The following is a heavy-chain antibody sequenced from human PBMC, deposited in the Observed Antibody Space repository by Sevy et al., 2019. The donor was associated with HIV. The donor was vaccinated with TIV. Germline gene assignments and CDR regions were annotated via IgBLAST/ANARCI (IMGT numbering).Heavy chain of an antibody. CDR1: GFTFSSYS. CDR2: ISSSSSTI. V-gene: IGHV3-48*02. D-gene: IGHD6-19*01. J-gene: IGHJ6*02. Sequence: GGSLRLSCAASGFTFSSYSMNWVRQAPGKGLEWVSYISSSSSTIYYADSVKGRFTISRDNAKNSLYLQMNSLRDEDTAVYYWARDRGGHGWYGYYYGMDVWGQGTTVTVSS. CDR3: ARDRGGHGWYGYYYGMDV.